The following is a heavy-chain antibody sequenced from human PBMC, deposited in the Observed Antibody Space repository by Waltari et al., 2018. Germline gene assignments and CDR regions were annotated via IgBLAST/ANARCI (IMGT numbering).Heavy chain of an antibody. D-gene: IGHD3-3*01. CDR1: GGSISSSSYY. CDR3: ARDDYDFWSGSPLGY. Sequence: QLQLQESGPGLVKPSETLSLTCTVSGGSISSSSYYWGWIRQPPGKGLEWIGSIYYSGSTYYNPSLKSRVTISVDTSKNQFSLKLSSVTAADTAVYYCARDDYDFWSGSPLGYWGQGTLVTVSS. CDR2: IYYSGST. V-gene: IGHV4-39*07. J-gene: IGHJ4*02.